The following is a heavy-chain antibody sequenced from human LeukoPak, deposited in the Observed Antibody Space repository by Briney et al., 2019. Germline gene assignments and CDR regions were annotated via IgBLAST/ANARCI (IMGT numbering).Heavy chain of an antibody. CDR1: GFTFSSYS. D-gene: IGHD1-26*01. J-gene: IGHJ4*02. CDR2: ISSSSSYI. Sequence: PGGSLRLSCAASGFTFSSYSMNWVRRAPGKGLEWVSSISSSSSYIYYADSVKGRFTISRDNAKNSLYLQMNSLRAEDTAVYYCARADVGAKGIVDYWGQGTLVTVSS. V-gene: IGHV3-21*01. CDR3: ARADVGAKGIVDY.